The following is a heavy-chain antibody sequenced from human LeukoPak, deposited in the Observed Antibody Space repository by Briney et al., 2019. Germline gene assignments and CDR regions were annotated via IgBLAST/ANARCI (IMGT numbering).Heavy chain of an antibody. CDR3: ARGIAAAGPPLDY. V-gene: IGHV4-59*01. CDR2: IYYSGSP. Sequence: SETLSLTCTVSGGSISSYYWSWIRQPPGKGLEWIGYIYYSGSPNYNPSLKSRVTISVDTSKNQFSLKLSSVTAADTAVYYCARGIAAAGPPLDYWGQGTLVTVSS. J-gene: IGHJ4*02. CDR1: GGSISSYY. D-gene: IGHD6-13*01.